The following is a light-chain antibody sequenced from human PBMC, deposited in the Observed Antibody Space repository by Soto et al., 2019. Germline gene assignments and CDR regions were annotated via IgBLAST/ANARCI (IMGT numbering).Light chain of an antibody. Sequence: QSVLTQPASVSGSPGQSITISCTGTSSDVGGYNYVSWYQQHPGKAPKLMIYEVSNRPSGVSNRFSGSKSGNTASLTISGLQAEDAADYSCSSYTSSSTPSNVFGTGTKLTVL. V-gene: IGLV2-14*01. CDR2: EVS. J-gene: IGLJ1*01. CDR3: SSYTSSSTPSNV. CDR1: SSDVGGYNY.